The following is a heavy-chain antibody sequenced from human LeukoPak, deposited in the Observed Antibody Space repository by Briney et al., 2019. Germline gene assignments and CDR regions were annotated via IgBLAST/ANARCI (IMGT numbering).Heavy chain of an antibody. Sequence: GGSLRLSCAASGFTFSSYAMSWVRQAPGKGLEWVSAISGSGGSTYYADSVKGRFTISRDNSKNTPYLQMNSLRAEDTAVYYCAKDSLSGWYRVYFDYWGQGTLVTVSS. V-gene: IGHV3-23*01. CDR2: ISGSGGST. CDR1: GFTFSSYA. CDR3: AKDSLSGWYRVYFDY. J-gene: IGHJ4*02. D-gene: IGHD6-19*01.